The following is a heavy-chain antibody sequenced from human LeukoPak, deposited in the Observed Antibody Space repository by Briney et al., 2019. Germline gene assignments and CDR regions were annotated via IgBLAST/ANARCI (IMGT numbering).Heavy chain of an antibody. D-gene: IGHD3-16*01. CDR3: ARQFGVVGVSFY. CDR1: GYNFTTYW. CDR2: IHPEDSDT. J-gene: IGHJ4*02. V-gene: IGHV5-51*01. Sequence: GESLRISCKGSGYNFTTYWIGWVRQMPGKGLEWVAIIHPEDSDTRYSPSFQGQVTISADKSISTAYLQWSSLKASDTAMYYCARQFGVVGVSFYWGQGTLVTVSS.